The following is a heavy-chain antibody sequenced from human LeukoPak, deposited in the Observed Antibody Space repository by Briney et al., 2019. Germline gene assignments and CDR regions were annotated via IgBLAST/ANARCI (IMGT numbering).Heavy chain of an antibody. D-gene: IGHD6-13*01. V-gene: IGHV1-2*06. CDR1: GYTFTGYH. Sequence: GASVKVSCKASGYTFTGYHIHWERQAPGQGLEWMGRINPYSGDTNFAQKFQGRVTMTRDTSITTAYMDLSSLTPDDTAVYFCARDQGSLTRSWYTGYWGQGTQVTVSS. CDR2: INPYSGDT. CDR3: ARDQGSLTRSWYTGY. J-gene: IGHJ4*02.